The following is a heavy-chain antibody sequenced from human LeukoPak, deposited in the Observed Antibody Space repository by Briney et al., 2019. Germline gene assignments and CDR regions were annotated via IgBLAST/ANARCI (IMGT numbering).Heavy chain of an antibody. J-gene: IGHJ4*02. CDR1: GFTFSSYA. D-gene: IGHD3-22*01. Sequence: GGSLRLSCAASGFTFSSYAMSWVRQAPGKGLEWISVISGSGGNTNYADSVKGRFTISRDNSKNTLYLQMNSLRAEDTAVSYCAKERSASYYYDSSGYSNYNFDYWGQGTLVTISS. CDR3: AKERSASYYYDSSGYSNYNFDY. CDR2: ISGSGGNT. V-gene: IGHV3-23*01.